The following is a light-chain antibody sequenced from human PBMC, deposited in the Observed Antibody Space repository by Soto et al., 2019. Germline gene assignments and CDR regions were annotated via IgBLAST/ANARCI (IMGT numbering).Light chain of an antibody. CDR1: QTITSFY. CDR2: GTS. V-gene: IGKV3-20*01. J-gene: IGKJ3*01. CDR3: QQFGGSPPRFT. Sequence: IVLTQSPGTLSLSPGERATLTCRASQTITSFYLAWYQQKPGQAPRLLIYGTSTRATGIPDRFSGSVSGTDFTLTIRKLEPEDFAVYYCQQFGGSPPRFTFGPGTKVEVK.